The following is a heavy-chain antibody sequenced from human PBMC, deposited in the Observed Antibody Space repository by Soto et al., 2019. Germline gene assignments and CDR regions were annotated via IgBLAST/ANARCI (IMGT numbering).Heavy chain of an antibody. Sequence: EASVKVSCKASGGTFSSYAISWVRQAPGQGLEWMGGIIPIFGTANYAQKFQGRVTITADESTSTAYMELSSLRSEDTAVYYCARERHCSGGSCNWFDPWGQGTLVTVSS. V-gene: IGHV1-69*13. CDR1: GGTFSSYA. J-gene: IGHJ5*02. CDR2: IIPIFGTA. CDR3: ARERHCSGGSCNWFDP. D-gene: IGHD2-15*01.